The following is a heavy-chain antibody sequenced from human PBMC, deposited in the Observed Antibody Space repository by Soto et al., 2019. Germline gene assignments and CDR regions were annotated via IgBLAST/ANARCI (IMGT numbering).Heavy chain of an antibody. CDR3: AKDGYDSSGYHPEIFDY. J-gene: IGHJ4*02. Sequence: GGSLRLSCAASGFTFSSYAMSWVRQAPGKGLEWVSAISGSGGSTYYADSVKGRFTISRDNSKNTLYLQMNSLRAEDTAVYYCAKDGYDSSGYHPEIFDYGGQGTLVTVSS. V-gene: IGHV3-23*01. D-gene: IGHD3-22*01. CDR1: GFTFSSYA. CDR2: ISGSGGST.